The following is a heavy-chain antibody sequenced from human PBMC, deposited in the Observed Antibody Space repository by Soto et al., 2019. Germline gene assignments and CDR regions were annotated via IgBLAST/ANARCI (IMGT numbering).Heavy chain of an antibody. CDR1: NDSIRSGTYY. D-gene: IGHD3-10*01. Sequence: TSETLSLTCTVSNDSIRSGTYYWAWIRQPPGRGLEWIGSLSYLGTTDYNPSLKSRVTISKDASKNQFSLKLTSMTAADTAVYYCARAMVRGVSVNWFDPWGQGTLVTVSS. CDR3: ARAMVRGVSVNWFDP. CDR2: LSYLGTT. J-gene: IGHJ5*02. V-gene: IGHV4-39*01.